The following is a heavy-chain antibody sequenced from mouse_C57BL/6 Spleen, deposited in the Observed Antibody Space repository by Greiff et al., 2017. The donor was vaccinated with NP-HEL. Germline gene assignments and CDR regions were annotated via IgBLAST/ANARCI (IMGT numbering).Heavy chain of an antibody. CDR2: IDPEDGDT. J-gene: IGHJ3*01. CDR3: TTRGYYDYPWFAY. V-gene: IGHV14-1*01. CDR1: GFNIKDYY. Sequence: VQLQQSGAELVRPGASVKLSCTASGFNIKDYYMHWVKQRPEQGLEWIGRIDPEDGDTEYAPKFQGKATMTADTSSNTSYLQLSSLTSEDTAVYYCTTRGYYDYPWFAYWGQGTLVTVSA. D-gene: IGHD2-4*01.